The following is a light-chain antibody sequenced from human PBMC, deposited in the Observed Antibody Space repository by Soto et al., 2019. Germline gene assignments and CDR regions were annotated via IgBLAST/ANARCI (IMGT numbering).Light chain of an antibody. V-gene: IGLV4-69*01. CDR1: SGHSRYA. J-gene: IGLJ2*01. Sequence: VLTQSPSASASLGASVKLTCTLSSGHSRYAIAWHQQQPEKGPRYLMKLNSDGSHNKGDGIPDRFSGSSSGADRYLTISSLQSEDEADYYCQTWGTGPYVVFGGGTKLTVL. CDR2: LNSDGSH. CDR3: QTWGTGPYVV.